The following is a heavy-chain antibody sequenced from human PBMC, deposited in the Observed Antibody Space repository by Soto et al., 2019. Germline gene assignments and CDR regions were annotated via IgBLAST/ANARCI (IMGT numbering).Heavy chain of an antibody. CDR1: GGSFSDYY. V-gene: IGHV4-34*01. CDR3: ARDRGDSGVANGAFDI. Sequence: PSETLSLTCAVFGGSFSDYYWSWIRQPSGKGLEWIGEINHSGSTNYNPSLKSRATISVDTSKNQFSLKLNSVTAADTAVYYCARDRGDSGVANGAFDIWGQGTMVTVSS. J-gene: IGHJ3*02. CDR2: INHSGST. D-gene: IGHD2-15*01.